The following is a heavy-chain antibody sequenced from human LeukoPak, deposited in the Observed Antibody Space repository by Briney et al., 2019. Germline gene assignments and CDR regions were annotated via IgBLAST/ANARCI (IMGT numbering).Heavy chain of an antibody. J-gene: IGHJ4*02. Sequence: SETLSLTCTVSGGSFSTYYWSWIRQSPEKGLEWIGYIYYTGSTNYNPSLRSRVTISVDTSKNQFSLRLSSVTAADTAVYYCARDATMMGNYFNYWGQGTLVTVSS. V-gene: IGHV4-59*01. CDR3: ARDATMMGNYFNY. CDR1: GGSFSTYY. CDR2: IYYTGST. D-gene: IGHD5-12*01.